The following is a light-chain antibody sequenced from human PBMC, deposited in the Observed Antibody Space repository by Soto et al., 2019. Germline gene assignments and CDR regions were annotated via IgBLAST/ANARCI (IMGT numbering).Light chain of an antibody. V-gene: IGKV3-20*01. CDR1: QSVISSY. CDR3: HQYDDGPYT. CDR2: GAS. Sequence: EIVLTQSPGTLSLSPVERATLSCMASQSVISSYLAWYQQKPGQAPSLLIYGASSRATGIPDRFSGRGSGTDFTLTISSLQSEDFAVYYCHQYDDGPYTFGQGTKVDIK. J-gene: IGKJ2*01.